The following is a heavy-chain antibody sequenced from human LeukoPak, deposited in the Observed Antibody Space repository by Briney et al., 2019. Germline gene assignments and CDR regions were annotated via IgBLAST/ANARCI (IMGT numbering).Heavy chain of an antibody. D-gene: IGHD3-22*01. Sequence: PGKSLRLSCAASGFTFTILPLHWVRQAPGKGLDWVAVSSTHGSDEYYADSVKGRFTVFSDNSKKTVYLQMDSLRAEDTAVYHCAMDYYDSNGYSRGWDYWGQGTLVTVSS. CDR3: AMDYYDSNGYSRGWDY. CDR1: GFTFTILP. V-gene: IGHV3-30*04. J-gene: IGHJ4*02. CDR2: SSTHGSDE.